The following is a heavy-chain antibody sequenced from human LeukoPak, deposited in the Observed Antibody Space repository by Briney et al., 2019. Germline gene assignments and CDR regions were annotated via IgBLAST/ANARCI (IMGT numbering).Heavy chain of an antibody. CDR3: ARSWVRFLEWPDAFDI. CDR2: IYPGDSDT. Sequence: GESLKISCKGSGYSFTSYWIGWVRQMPGKGLEWMGIIYPGDSDTRYSPSFQGQVTISADKSISTAYLQWSSLKASDTAMYYCARSWVRFLEWPDAFDIWGQGTMVTVSS. CDR1: GYSFTSYW. D-gene: IGHD3-3*01. V-gene: IGHV5-51*01. J-gene: IGHJ3*02.